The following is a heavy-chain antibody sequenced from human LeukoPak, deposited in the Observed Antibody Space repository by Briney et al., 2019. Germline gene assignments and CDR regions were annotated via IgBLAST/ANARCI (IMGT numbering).Heavy chain of an antibody. J-gene: IGHJ4*02. V-gene: IGHV3-7*05. Sequence: PGGSLRLSCAASGFTFSDSWMTWVRQTPGKGLQWVASIHQAAGEKQYLDSVRGRFTISRDNAKSSLYLQMNSLTVDDTGIYYCASSKDHYCRYWGQGTLVTVSS. CDR3: ASSKDHYCRY. CDR2: IHQAAGEK. CDR1: GFTFSDSW.